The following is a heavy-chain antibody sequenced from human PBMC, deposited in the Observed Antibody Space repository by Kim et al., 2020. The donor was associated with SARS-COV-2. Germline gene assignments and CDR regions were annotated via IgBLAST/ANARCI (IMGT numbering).Heavy chain of an antibody. Sequence: KYAGFVKGRFTISRDNSKSALYLQMNNLRADDTAVYYCANLYGDYDAYWGQGTLVTVSS. V-gene: IGHV3-23*05. CDR3: ANLYGDYDAY. D-gene: IGHD4-17*01. J-gene: IGHJ4*02.